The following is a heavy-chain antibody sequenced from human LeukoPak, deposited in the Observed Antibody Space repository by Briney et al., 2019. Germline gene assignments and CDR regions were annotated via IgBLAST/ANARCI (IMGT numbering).Heavy chain of an antibody. V-gene: IGHV3-7*01. D-gene: IGHD2-2*01. CDR1: GFTFSSYW. CDR2: INQDGSEK. J-gene: IGHJ5*01. CDR3: EGGKRDCRSTSCYGYWFDS. Sequence: GGSLRLSCAASGFTFSSYWMSWVRQAPGKGLEWVANINQDGSEKYYVDSVKGRFTISRDNAKNSLYLQMNSLRAEDTAVYYGEGGKRDCRSTSCYGYWFDSWGQGTLVTVSS.